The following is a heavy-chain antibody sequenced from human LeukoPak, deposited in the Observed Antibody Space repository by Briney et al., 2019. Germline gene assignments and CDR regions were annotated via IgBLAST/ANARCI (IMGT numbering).Heavy chain of an antibody. Sequence: GGSLRLSCAASGFTFSSYAMRWVRQAPGKGLEYVSAMSSNGGTTDYANSVKGRFTISRDNSKNTLYLQMGSLRAEDMAVYYCARVGDVGPFDYWGQGTLVTVSS. CDR2: MSSNGGTT. V-gene: IGHV3-64*01. D-gene: IGHD1-26*01. J-gene: IGHJ4*02. CDR3: ARVGDVGPFDY. CDR1: GFTFSSYA.